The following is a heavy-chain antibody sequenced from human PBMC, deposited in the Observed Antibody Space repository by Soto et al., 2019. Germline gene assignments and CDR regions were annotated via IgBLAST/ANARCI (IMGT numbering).Heavy chain of an antibody. J-gene: IGHJ4*02. CDR1: GASTVSHYH. D-gene: IGHD1-26*01. V-gene: IGHV4-30-4*08. Sequence: QVQLQESGPGLVKPSQTLSLTCSVSGASTVSHYHWTWIRPPPGKGLEWMGYIFNSGTTFYNPSLTSRLFISMDTSGNHFSLELRSVTAADTAVYYCALALGPTTGLDYWGQGTLVTVSS. CDR3: ALALGPTTGLDY. CDR2: IFNSGTT.